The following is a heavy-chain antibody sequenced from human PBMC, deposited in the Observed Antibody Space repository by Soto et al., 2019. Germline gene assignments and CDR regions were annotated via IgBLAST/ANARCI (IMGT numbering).Heavy chain of an antibody. J-gene: IGHJ5*02. Sequence: SGPTLVNPTQTLTLTCTFSGFSLSTSGVGVGWIRQPPGKALEWLALIYWDDDKRYSPSLKSRLTITKDTSKNQVVLTMTNMDPAETATYYCAPRQRYFVFWSGVNEKNWIDPWGQGTLVTVSS. CDR1: GFSLSTSGVG. D-gene: IGHD3-3*01. CDR2: IYWDDDK. CDR3: APRQRYFVFWSGVNEKNWIDP. V-gene: IGHV2-5*02.